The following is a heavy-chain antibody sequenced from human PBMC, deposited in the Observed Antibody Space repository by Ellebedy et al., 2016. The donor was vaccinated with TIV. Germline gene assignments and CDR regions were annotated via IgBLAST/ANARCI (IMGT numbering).Heavy chain of an antibody. J-gene: IGHJ4*02. CDR3: ANLMSGSYVY. Sequence: GESLKISCSASGFTFSSYAMHWVRQAPGKGLEYVSAISSNGGSTYYADSVKGRFTISRDNSKNTLYLQMSSLRAEDTAVYYCANLMSGSYVYWGQGTLVTVSS. V-gene: IGHV3-64D*06. D-gene: IGHD1-26*01. CDR1: GFTFSSYA. CDR2: ISSNGGST.